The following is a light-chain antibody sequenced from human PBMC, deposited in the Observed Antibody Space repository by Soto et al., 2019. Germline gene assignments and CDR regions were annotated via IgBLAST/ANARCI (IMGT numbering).Light chain of an antibody. CDR3: QQYGGSPRT. V-gene: IGKV3-20*01. Sequence: EIVLTQSPGTLSLSPGERATLSCRASQSISSNYLAWYQQTPGQAPRLLIYEASSRASGIPDRFSGSGYGTDFTLTISRLEPEDFGVYYCQQYGGSPRTFGQGTKVEIK. CDR1: QSISSNY. CDR2: EAS. J-gene: IGKJ1*01.